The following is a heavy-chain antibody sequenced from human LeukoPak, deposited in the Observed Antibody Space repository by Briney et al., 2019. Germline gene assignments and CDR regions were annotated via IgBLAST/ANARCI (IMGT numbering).Heavy chain of an antibody. J-gene: IGHJ6*02. V-gene: IGHV4-39*01. Sequence: SETLSLTCTVSGGSISSSSYYWGWIRQPPGKGLEWIGSIYYSGSTYYNPSLKSRVTISVDTSKNQFFLKLSSVTAADTAVYYCARHYGDYYYYGMDVWGQGTTVTVSS. CDR3: ARHYGDYYYYGMDV. CDR1: GGSISSSSYY. D-gene: IGHD4/OR15-4a*01. CDR2: IYYSGST.